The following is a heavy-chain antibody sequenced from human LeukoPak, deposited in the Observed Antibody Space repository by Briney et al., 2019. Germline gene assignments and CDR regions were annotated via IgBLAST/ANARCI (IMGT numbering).Heavy chain of an antibody. CDR1: GFTFSSYA. CDR2: ISGGGGGT. V-gene: IGHV3-23*01. J-gene: IGHJ4*02. Sequence: GGSLRLSCAASGFTFSSYAMSWVRQAPGKGLEWVSGISGGGGGTYYADSVKGRFTISRDNSKNTLYLQMNSLRAEDTAVYYCAKDLDYDFWSGPQFDYWGQGTLVTVSS. CDR3: AKDLDYDFWSGPQFDY. D-gene: IGHD3-3*01.